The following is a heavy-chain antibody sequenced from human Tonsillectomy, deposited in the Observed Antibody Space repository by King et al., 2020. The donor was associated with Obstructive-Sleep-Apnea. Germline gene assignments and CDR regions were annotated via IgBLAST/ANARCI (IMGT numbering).Heavy chain of an antibody. J-gene: IGHJ6*02. Sequence: QLVQSGAEVKKPGSSVKVSCKASGGTFSSYAISWVRQAPGQGLEWMGGIIPIFGTANYAQKFQGRVTITADESTSTAYMELSSLRSEDTAVYYCAREDSVVVPAAISLKSSRMDVWGQGTTVTVSS. CDR1: GGTFSSYA. D-gene: IGHD2-2*02. CDR3: AREDSVVVPAAISLKSSRMDV. CDR2: IIPIFGTA. V-gene: IGHV1-69*12.